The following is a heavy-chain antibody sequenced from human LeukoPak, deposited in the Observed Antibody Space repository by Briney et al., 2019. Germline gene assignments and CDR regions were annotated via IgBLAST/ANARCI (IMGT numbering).Heavy chain of an antibody. CDR1: GGSISSYY. Sequence: SETLSLTCNVSGGSISSYYWTWIRQTPGKGLEWIGYIYYNGETNYNPSLKSRVIISLDTSKNQFSLKVTSVTAADTAVYYRARHVLFYYSDYMDVWGQGTTVTVSS. D-gene: IGHD3-10*01. CDR3: ARHVLFYYSDYMDV. J-gene: IGHJ6*03. V-gene: IGHV4-59*08. CDR2: IYYNGET.